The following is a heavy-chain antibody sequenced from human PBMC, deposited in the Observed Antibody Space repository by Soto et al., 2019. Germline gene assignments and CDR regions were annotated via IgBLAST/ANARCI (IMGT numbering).Heavy chain of an antibody. CDR1: GGTVSSYA. CDR2: FIPIFVSA. V-gene: IGHV1-69*01. D-gene: IGHD3-10*01. CDR3: ARDVSSDTTGFRGYDL. Sequence: QLHLVQSGAEVKKAGSSVKVSCKASGGTVSSYAITWVRQAPGKGLEWMGVFIPIFVSAHYAPKFQGRITITADASTSTAYMELSGLTPEDTAIYYCARDVSSDTTGFRGYDLWGQGTQVTVSS. J-gene: IGHJ4*02.